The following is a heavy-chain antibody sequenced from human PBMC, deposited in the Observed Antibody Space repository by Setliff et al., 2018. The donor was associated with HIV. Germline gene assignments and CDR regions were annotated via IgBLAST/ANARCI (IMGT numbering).Heavy chain of an antibody. CDR1: GDTSNSYA. V-gene: IGHV1-69*13. CDR3: ASGREAVAGALHFDY. J-gene: IGHJ4*02. Sequence: SVKVSCKASGDTSNSYAISWVRQAPGQGLEWMGGVIPIFGTANYAQKFQGRVTITADESTSTAYMELSSLRSEDTAVYYCASGREAVAGALHFDYWGQGPLVTVSS. D-gene: IGHD6-19*01. CDR2: VIPIFGTA.